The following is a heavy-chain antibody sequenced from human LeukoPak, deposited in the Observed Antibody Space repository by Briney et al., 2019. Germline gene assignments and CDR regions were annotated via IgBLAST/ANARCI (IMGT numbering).Heavy chain of an antibody. V-gene: IGHV4-61*02. J-gene: IGHJ4*02. D-gene: IGHD3-22*01. CDR3: ARVGYYDSSGYSFDY. CDR1: GGSISSGSYY. Sequence: PSETLSLTCTVSGGSISSGSYYWSWIRQPAGKGLEWIGRIYTSGSTNYNPSLKSRVTMSVDTSKNQFSLKLSSVTAADTAVYYCARVGYYDSSGYSFDYWGQGTLVTVSS. CDR2: IYTSGST.